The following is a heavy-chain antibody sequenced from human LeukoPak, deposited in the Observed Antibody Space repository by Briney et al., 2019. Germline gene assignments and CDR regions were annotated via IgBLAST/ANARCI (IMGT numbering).Heavy chain of an antibody. D-gene: IGHD3-22*01. J-gene: IGHJ4*02. Sequence: SETLSLTCTVSGDSVSSTNYYWGWIRQPPGRGLEWIASIRYSESAYYSPSLKSRATISVDTSKNQFSLRLRSLTATDTAVYYCATQDSSHYWGQGTLVTVSS. V-gene: IGHV4-39*01. CDR2: IRYSESA. CDR1: GDSVSSTNYY. CDR3: ATQDSSHY.